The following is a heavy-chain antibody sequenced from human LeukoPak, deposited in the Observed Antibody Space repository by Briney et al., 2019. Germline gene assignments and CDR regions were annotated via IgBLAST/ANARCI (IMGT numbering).Heavy chain of an antibody. CDR3: AKVKGSSRWEAVDY. CDR2: ISGSDSST. D-gene: IGHD6-13*01. CDR1: GFTFSSYA. J-gene: IGHJ4*02. V-gene: IGHV3-23*01. Sequence: GGSLRLSCAASGFTFSSYAMSWVRQAPGKGPEWVSVISGSDSSTYHADSVKGRFTISRDNSKNTLYLQMNSLRAEDTAVYYCAKVKGSSRWEAVDYWGQGTLVTVSS.